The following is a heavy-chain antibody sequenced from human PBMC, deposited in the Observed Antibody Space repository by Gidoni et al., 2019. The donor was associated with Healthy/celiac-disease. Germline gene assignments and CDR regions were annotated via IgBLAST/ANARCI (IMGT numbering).Heavy chain of an antibody. J-gene: IGHJ5*02. CDR3: ARRWGSFWFDP. CDR1: GGSISSSSYY. CDR2: IYYSGST. Sequence: QLQLQESGPGLLKPSETLSLTCTVSGGSISSSSYYWGWIRQPPGKGLEWIGSIYYSGSTYYNPSLKSRVTISVDTSKNQFSLKLSSVTAADTAVYYCARRWGSFWFDPWGQGTLVTVSS. V-gene: IGHV4-39*01. D-gene: IGHD3-16*01.